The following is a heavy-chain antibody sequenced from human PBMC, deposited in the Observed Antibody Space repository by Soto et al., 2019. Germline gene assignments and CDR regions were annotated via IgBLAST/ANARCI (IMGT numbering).Heavy chain of an antibody. CDR1: GFTFSSYA. V-gene: IGHV3-30-3*01. D-gene: IGHD3-22*01. Sequence: QVQLVESGGGVVQPGRSLRLSCAASGFTFSSYAMHWVRQAPGKGLEWVAVISYDGSNKYYADSVKGRFTIPRDNSKNTLYLQMNSLRAEDTAVYYCAREDVTYYYDSSGYDYWGQGTLVTVSS. CDR3: AREDVTYYYDSSGYDY. CDR2: ISYDGSNK. J-gene: IGHJ4*02.